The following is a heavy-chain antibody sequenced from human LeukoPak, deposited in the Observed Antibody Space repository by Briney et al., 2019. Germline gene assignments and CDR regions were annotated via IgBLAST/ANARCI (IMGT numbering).Heavy chain of an antibody. D-gene: IGHD6-13*01. CDR3: AKDAAAGTGGFDY. V-gene: IGHV3-30*04. J-gene: IGHJ4*02. CDR1: GFTFSSYV. CDR2: ISYDGSNE. Sequence: PGGSLRLSCAASGFTFSSYVMHWVRQAPGKGLEWVAIISYDGSNEYYADSVKGRFTISRDNSKNTLYLQMNSLRAEDTAVYYCAKDAAAGTGGFDYWGQGTLVTVSS.